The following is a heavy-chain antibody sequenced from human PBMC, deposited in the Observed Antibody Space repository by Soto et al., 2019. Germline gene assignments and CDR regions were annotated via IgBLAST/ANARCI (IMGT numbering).Heavy chain of an antibody. CDR2: IYYSGST. Sequence: SETLSLTCTASGGSISSYYWTWIRQPPGKGLEWIGYIYYSGSTNYNPSLKSRVTISVDTSKNQFSLKLSSVTAADTAVYYCARGIYDILTGYYSYFDYWGQGTLVTVSS. CDR3: ARGIYDILTGYYSYFDY. D-gene: IGHD3-9*01. J-gene: IGHJ4*02. CDR1: GGSISSYY. V-gene: IGHV4-59*01.